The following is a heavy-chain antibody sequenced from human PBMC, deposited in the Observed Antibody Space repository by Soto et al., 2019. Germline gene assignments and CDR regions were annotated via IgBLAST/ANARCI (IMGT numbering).Heavy chain of an antibody. J-gene: IGHJ4*02. V-gene: IGHV4-34*01. D-gene: IGHD3-10*01. CDR1: GGAFNGYY. CDR3: ARAGAALVRGSIGGFDY. CDR2: INHSGTV. Sequence: QVHLQQWGAGLLKPSETLSLTCAVNGGAFNGYYWTWIRQSPRKGLQWIGEINHSGTVDYNPSLKSRVTFSIGTSKKQFSLTLTSVTAADTAVYYCARAGAALVRGSIGGFDYWGQGTLVTVSS.